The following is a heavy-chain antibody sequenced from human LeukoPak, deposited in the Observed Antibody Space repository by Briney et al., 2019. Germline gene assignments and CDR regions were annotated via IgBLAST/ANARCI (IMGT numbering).Heavy chain of an antibody. V-gene: IGHV3-49*04. CDR2: IRSKAYGGTT. Sequence: GGSLRLSCTPSGFTFGDYSMSWVRQAPGKGLEWVGFIRSKAYGGTTEYAASVKGRFTISRDDSKSVAYLQMNSLKTEDTAVYYCARAVGLLFDYWGQGTLITVSS. CDR3: ARAVGLLFDY. CDR1: GFTFGDYS. D-gene: IGHD1-26*01. J-gene: IGHJ4*02.